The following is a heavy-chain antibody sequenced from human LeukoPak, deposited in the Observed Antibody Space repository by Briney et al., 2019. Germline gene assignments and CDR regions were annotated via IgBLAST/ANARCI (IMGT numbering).Heavy chain of an antibody. J-gene: IGHJ4*01. Sequence: PGGSLRLSCTIFGGTLSTYEFNWVRQAPGKRPVWISYMSRTADRIDHADSVKGRFTMSRDNAKNSVYLQMNSLRVDDTAIYYCATRLPFTGYKNWGQGTLVTVSS. CDR3: ATRLPFTGYKN. D-gene: IGHD5-24*01. CDR2: MSRTADRI. CDR1: GGTLSTYE. V-gene: IGHV3-48*03.